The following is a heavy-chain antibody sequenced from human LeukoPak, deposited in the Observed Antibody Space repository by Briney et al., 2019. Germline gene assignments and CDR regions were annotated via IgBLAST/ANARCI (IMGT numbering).Heavy chain of an antibody. CDR2: IIPIFGTA. J-gene: IGHJ4*02. Sequence: SVKVSCKASGGTFSSYAISWVRQAPGQGLEWMGGIIPIFGTANYAQKFQGRVTITTDESTSTAYMELSSLRSEDTAVYYCARDDYGDYVGGDYWGQGTLVTVSS. V-gene: IGHV1-69*05. D-gene: IGHD4-17*01. CDR3: ARDDYGDYVGGDY. CDR1: GGTFSSYA.